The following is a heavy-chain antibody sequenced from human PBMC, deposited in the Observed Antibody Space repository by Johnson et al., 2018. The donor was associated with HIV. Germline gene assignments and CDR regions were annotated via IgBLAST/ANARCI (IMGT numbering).Heavy chain of an antibody. V-gene: IGHV3-30*02. CDR1: GFTVSSNY. J-gene: IGHJ3*02. CDR3: ASDYSGSGGYRLRAFDI. Sequence: QVQLVESGGGLVQPGGSLRLSCAASGFTVSSNYMSWVRQAPGKGLEWVAFMRYNGSDEYYADSVKGRFTISRDNSKSTLYLQMNSLRTEDTTVYYCASDYSGSGGYRLRAFDIWGQGTMVTVSS. D-gene: IGHD3-22*01. CDR2: MRYNGSDE.